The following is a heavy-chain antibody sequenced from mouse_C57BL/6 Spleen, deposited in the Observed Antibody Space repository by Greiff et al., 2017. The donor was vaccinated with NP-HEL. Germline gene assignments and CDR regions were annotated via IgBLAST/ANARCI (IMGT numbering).Heavy chain of an antibody. J-gene: IGHJ2*01. CDR1: GFTFTDYY. V-gene: IGHV7-3*01. CDR2: IRNKANGYTT. D-gene: IGHD1-1*01. Sequence: DVHLVESGGGLVQPGGSLSLSCAASGFTFTDYYMSWVRQPPGKALEWLGFIRNKANGYTTEYSASVKGRFTISRDNSQSILYLQMNALIAEDSATYYCARATTVVGFDYWGQGTTLTVSS. CDR3: ARATTVVGFDY.